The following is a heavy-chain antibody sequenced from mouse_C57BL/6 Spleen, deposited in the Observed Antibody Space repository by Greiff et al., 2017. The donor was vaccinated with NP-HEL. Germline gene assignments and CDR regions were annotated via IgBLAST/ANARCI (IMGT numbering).Heavy chain of an antibody. CDR2: IRNKANGYTT. CDR3: ARFYYFDY. CDR1: GFTFTDYY. V-gene: IGHV7-3*01. J-gene: IGHJ2*01. Sequence: EVKLMESGGGLVQPGGSLSLSCAASGFTFTDYYMSWVRQPPGKALEWLGFIRNKANGYTTEYSASVKVRFTISRDKSQSILYLQMTALRAEDSATYYCARFYYFDYWGQGTTLTVSS.